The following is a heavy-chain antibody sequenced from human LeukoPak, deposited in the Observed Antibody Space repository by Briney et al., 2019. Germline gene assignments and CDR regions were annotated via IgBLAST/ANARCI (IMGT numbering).Heavy chain of an antibody. Sequence: PSETLSLTCTVSGGSISSGDYYWSGIRQPPGKGLEWIGYIYYSGSTYYNPSLTSRVTISVDTSKNQFSLKLSSVTAADTAVYYCARDGVVVTALGREMSPDYWGQGTLVTVSS. D-gene: IGHD2-21*02. CDR1: GGSISSGDYY. CDR3: ARDGVVVTALGREMSPDY. V-gene: IGHV4-30-4*01. CDR2: IYYSGST. J-gene: IGHJ4*02.